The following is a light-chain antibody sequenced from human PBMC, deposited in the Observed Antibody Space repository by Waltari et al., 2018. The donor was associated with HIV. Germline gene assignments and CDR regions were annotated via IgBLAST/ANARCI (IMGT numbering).Light chain of an antibody. CDR1: SGQSSYS. Sequence: QLALTQSPSASASLGASVRLTCTPSSGQSSYSIAWHQQQPEKGPRFLMRLNSDGSHTRGGGIPDRFSGSASGAERYLTISSLQSEDGADYYCQSWDNGVRVFGGGTKLTVL. CDR2: LNSDGSH. J-gene: IGLJ3*02. CDR3: QSWDNGVRV. V-gene: IGLV4-69*01.